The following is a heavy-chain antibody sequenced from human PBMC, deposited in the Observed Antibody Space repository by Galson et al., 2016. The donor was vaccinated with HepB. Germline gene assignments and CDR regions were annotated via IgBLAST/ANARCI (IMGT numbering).Heavy chain of an antibody. CDR2: INAGNGNT. Sequence: SCKASGYTFTNYAMHWVRQAPGQRLEWMGWINAGNGNTKYSQKFQGRVTITRDTSASTAYMELSSLRSEDTAVYYCVRDHYDSSGYPYNWFDPWSQGTLVTVSS. D-gene: IGHD3-22*01. J-gene: IGHJ5*02. V-gene: IGHV1-3*01. CDR1: GYTFTNYA. CDR3: VRDHYDSSGYPYNWFDP.